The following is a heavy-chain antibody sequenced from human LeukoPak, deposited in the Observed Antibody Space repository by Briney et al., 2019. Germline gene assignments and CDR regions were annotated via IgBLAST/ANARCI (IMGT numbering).Heavy chain of an antibody. D-gene: IGHD1-7*01. J-gene: IGHJ4*02. V-gene: IGHV3-23*01. CDR1: GFTFSAFS. CDR2: ISNGGGAT. CDR3: AKTMGTIDHDY. Sequence: GGSLRLSCAASGFTFSAFSMTWVRQAPGKGLKWVSTISNGGGATYYADSVKGRFTNSRDNSKNTLFLQMNSLRAEDTAVYFCAKTMGTIDHDYWGQGTLVTVSS.